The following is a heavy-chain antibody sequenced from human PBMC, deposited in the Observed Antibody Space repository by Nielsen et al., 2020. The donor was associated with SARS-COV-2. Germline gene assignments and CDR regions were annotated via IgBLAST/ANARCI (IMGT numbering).Heavy chain of an antibody. J-gene: IGHJ4*02. CDR2: IKQDGSEK. CDR3: ARTMTTVTTWVDGY. D-gene: IGHD4-17*01. Sequence: GGSLRLSCAASGFTFSSYWMSWVRQAPAKGLEWVANIKQDGSEKYYVDSVKGRFTISRDNAKNSLYLQMNSLRAEDTAVYYCARTMTTVTTWVDGYWGQGTLVTVSS. CDR1: GFTFSSYW. V-gene: IGHV3-7*01.